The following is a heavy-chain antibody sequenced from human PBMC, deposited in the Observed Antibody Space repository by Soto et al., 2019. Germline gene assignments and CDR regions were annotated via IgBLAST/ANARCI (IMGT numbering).Heavy chain of an antibody. J-gene: IGHJ3*02. CDR3: ARSDSSGWYSDAFDI. CDR1: GDTFTSYG. Sequence: QVPLVQSGAEVKKPGASVKVSCKASGDTFTSYGISWVRQAPGQGLEWMGWISAYNGNTNYAQKLQGRVTMTTDTSTSTGHMDQRSLRSDDTAVYYCARSDSSGWYSDAFDIWGQGTMVTVSS. CDR2: ISAYNGNT. V-gene: IGHV1-18*01. D-gene: IGHD6-19*01.